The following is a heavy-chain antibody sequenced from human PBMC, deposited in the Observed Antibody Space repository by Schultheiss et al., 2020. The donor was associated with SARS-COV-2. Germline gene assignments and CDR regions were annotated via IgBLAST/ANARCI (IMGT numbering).Heavy chain of an antibody. CDR3: ARDQSVPAAMSRLYYYYYGMDV. D-gene: IGHD2-2*01. CDR1: GYTFTGYY. V-gene: IGHV1-2*02. J-gene: IGHJ6*02. Sequence: ASVKVSCKASGYTFTGYYMHWVRQAPGQGLEWMGWINPNSGGTNYAQKFQGRVTMTRDTSISTAYMELSRLRSDDTAVYYCARDQSVPAAMSRLYYYYYGMDVWGQGTTVTVSS. CDR2: INPNSGGT.